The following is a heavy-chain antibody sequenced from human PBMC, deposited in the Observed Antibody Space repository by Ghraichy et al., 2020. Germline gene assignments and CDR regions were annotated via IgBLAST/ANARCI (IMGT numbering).Heavy chain of an antibody. CDR1: GFTFSQYA. D-gene: IGHD5-24*01. Sequence: GALRLSCSASGFTFSQYAMHWVRQAPGRGLQYVSSISSNGVSTYHTESVKGRFIISRDNSKNTLYLQMSSLRAEDTAVYYCVKDRWIDSWGQGTLVTVSS. V-gene: IGHV3-64D*06. CDR2: ISSNGVST. CDR3: VKDRWIDS. J-gene: IGHJ4*02.